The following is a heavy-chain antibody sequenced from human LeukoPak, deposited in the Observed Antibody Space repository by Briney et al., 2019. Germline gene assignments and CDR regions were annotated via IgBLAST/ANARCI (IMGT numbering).Heavy chain of an antibody. CDR1: GGSISSYY. J-gene: IGHJ4*02. CDR2: IYYSGST. CDR3: ARAGHDYDFWSGYYRPYYFDY. Sequence: SETLSLTCTVSGGSISSYYWSWIRQPPGKGLEWIGCIYYSGSTNYNPSLKSRVTISVDTSKNQFSLKLSSVTAADTAVYYCARAGHDYDFWSGYYRPYYFDYWGQGTLVTVSS. D-gene: IGHD3-3*01. V-gene: IGHV4-59*01.